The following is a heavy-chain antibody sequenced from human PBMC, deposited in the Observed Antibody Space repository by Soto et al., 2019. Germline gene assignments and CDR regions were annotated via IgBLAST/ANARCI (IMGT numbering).Heavy chain of an antibody. J-gene: IGHJ4*02. D-gene: IGHD6-13*01. Sequence: PSETLSLTCTVSGGSISSGGYYWSWIRQHPGKGLEWIGYIYYSGSTYYNPSLKSRVTISVDTSKNQFSLKLSSVTAADTAGYYCARAGIARNHHWGQGTLVTVSS. CDR2: IYYSGST. CDR3: ARAGIARNHH. V-gene: IGHV4-31*03. CDR1: GGSISSGGYY.